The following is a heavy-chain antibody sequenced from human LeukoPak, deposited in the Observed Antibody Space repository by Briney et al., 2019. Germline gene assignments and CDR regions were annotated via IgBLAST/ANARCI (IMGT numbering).Heavy chain of an antibody. CDR2: INTDGSIT. CDR1: GFTFSDYW. V-gene: IGHV3-74*01. D-gene: IGHD7-27*01. J-gene: IGHJ4*02. CDR3: ARDPGTGAFDY. Sequence: TGGSLRLSCAASGFTFSDYWIHWVRQAPGKGLVWVSRINTDGSITNYADSVKGRFSISRDNAKNTLYLQMNSLRAEDTAVYYCARDPGTGAFDYWGQGTLVTVSS.